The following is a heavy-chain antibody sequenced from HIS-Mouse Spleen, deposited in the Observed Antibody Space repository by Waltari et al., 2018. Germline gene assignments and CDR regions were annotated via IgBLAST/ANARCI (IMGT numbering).Heavy chain of an antibody. Sequence: EVQLVESGGGLVKPGGSLRLSCAASGFTFSSYSMNWVRQAPGKGLEWVSSISSSSSYIYYADSVKGRFTISRDNAKNSLYLQMNSLRAEDTAVYYCARAPEEWELLQRAFDIWGQGTMVTVSS. CDR2: ISSSSSYI. D-gene: IGHD1-26*01. V-gene: IGHV3-21*01. CDR1: GFTFSSYS. CDR3: ARAPEEWELLQRAFDI. J-gene: IGHJ3*02.